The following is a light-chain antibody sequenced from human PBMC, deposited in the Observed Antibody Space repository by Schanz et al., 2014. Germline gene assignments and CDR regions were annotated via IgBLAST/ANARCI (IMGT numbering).Light chain of an antibody. CDR3: HQYINSPFT. CDR2: GTS. CDR1: QSVSSSY. V-gene: IGKV3-20*01. Sequence: EIVLTQSPGTLSLSPGERATLSCRASQSVSSSYLGWYQQKPGQAPRLLIYGTSSRATGIPDRFSGSGSGTDFTLTISRLEPEDFAVYYCHQYINSPFTFGPGTKLDLK. J-gene: IGKJ3*01.